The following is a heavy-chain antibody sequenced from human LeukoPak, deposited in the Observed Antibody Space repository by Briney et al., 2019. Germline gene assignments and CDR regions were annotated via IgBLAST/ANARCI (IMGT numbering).Heavy chain of an antibody. CDR3: AIFGTSSSRFFDQ. V-gene: IGHV4-59*01. Sequence: SETLSLTCTVSGGSISAYYWSWIRQPPGKGLEWIGYIHYSGTTNYYPSLKSRVTIALDTSKNPFSLKLNAVTAAHSAVYYCAIFGTSSSRFFDQWGQGTLVTVSS. CDR1: GGSISAYY. J-gene: IGHJ4*02. D-gene: IGHD3-16*01. CDR2: IHYSGTT.